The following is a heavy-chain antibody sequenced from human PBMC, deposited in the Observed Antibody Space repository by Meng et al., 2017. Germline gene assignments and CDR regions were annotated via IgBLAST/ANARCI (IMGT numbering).Heavy chain of an antibody. V-gene: IGHV3-30*01. D-gene: IGHD3-9*01. CDR2: ISYDGSNK. J-gene: IGHJ4*02. CDR1: GFTFSSYA. Sequence: GESLKISCAASGFTFSSYAMHWVRQAPGKGLEWVAVISYDGSNKYYADSVKGRFTISRDNSKNTLYLQMNSLRAEDTAVYYCARSQITYDDILTGYYNFRGLDYWGQGTLVTVSS. CDR3: ARSQITYDDILTGYYNFRGLDY.